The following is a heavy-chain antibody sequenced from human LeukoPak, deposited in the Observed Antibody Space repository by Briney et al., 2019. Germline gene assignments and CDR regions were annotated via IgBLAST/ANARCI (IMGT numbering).Heavy chain of an antibody. V-gene: IGHV3-66*01. J-gene: IGHJ6*03. D-gene: IGHD5-18*01. CDR1: GFTVSSNY. Sequence: GGSLRLSCAASGFTVSSNYMSWVRQAPGKGLEWVSVIYSGGSTYYADSVKGRFAISRDNSKNTLYLQMNSLRAEDTAVYYCARDLVDTAWGYYMDVWGKGTTVTVSS. CDR3: ARDLVDTAWGYYMDV. CDR2: IYSGGST.